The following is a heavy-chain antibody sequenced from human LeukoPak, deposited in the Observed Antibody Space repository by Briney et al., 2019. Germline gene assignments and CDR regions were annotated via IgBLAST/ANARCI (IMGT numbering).Heavy chain of an antibody. CDR3: AREAPPYSSGWKLFDY. Sequence: SQTLSLTCAISGDSVSSNSAAWNWIRQSPSRCLEWLGRTYYRAKWYNDCAVSVKSRITINPDASKNQFSLQLNSVTPEDTAVYYCAREAPPYSSGWKLFDYWGQGTLVTVSS. V-gene: IGHV6-1*01. D-gene: IGHD6-19*01. J-gene: IGHJ4*02. CDR1: GDSVSSNSAA. CDR2: TYYRAKWYN.